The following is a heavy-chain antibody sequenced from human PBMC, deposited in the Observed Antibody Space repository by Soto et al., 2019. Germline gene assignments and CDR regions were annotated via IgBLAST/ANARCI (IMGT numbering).Heavy chain of an antibody. Sequence: QVQLVESGGGVVQPGRSLRLSCAVSGFTVSTYGMHWVRQAPGKGLEWVAVISRDGGTKYYADSVKGRFTISRDNSRNTLFLEMNSLRGDDLAVYYCTGEVESCYWGQGTLVTVSS. V-gene: IGHV3-30*03. J-gene: IGHJ4*02. CDR2: ISRDGGTK. CDR1: GFTVSTYG. D-gene: IGHD2-8*02. CDR3: TGEVESCY.